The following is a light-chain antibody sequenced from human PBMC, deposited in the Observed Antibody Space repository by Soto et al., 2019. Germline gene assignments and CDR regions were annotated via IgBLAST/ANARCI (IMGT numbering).Light chain of an antibody. J-gene: IGLJ1*01. CDR2: DVS. CDR3: SSYTTGNTRQIV. Sequence: QSALTQPASVSGSPGQSITISCTGTSSDVGGYNYVSWYQQHPGKAPKFMIYDVSNRPSGVSNRFSGSKSGNTASLTISGLQPEDEADYYCSSYTTGNTRQIVFGTGTKVTVL. CDR1: SSDVGGYNY. V-gene: IGLV2-14*01.